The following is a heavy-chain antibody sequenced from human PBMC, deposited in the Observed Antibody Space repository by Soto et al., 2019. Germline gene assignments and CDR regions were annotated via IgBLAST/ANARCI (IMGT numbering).Heavy chain of an antibody. V-gene: IGHV1-2*02. CDR3: AREASAVVSRDY. Sequence: ASVKVSCKASGYIFTAYSMHWVRQAPGQGLEWLGWINPNSGDTIYAQKFQDRVTMTCDTSVSTAYLELSSLSSDDTALYYCAREASAVVSRDYWGQGTLVTVSS. J-gene: IGHJ4*02. CDR2: INPNSGDT. CDR1: GYIFTAYS. D-gene: IGHD2-15*01.